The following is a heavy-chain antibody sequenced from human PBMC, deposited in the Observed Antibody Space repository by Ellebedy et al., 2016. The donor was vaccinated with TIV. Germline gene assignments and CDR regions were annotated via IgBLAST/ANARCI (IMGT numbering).Heavy chain of an antibody. CDR3: ARHVVAAARPMTYDAFDI. Sequence: MPGGSLRLSCPVSGGSISSSSYYWGWIRQPPGKGLEWIGRIYYSGSTYYNPFLKSRVTISVHTSKNQFSLKLSSVTAADTAVYDYARHVVAAARPMTYDAFDIWGQGTMVTVSS. V-gene: IGHV4-39*01. CDR1: GGSISSSSYY. CDR2: IYYSGST. D-gene: IGHD6-13*01. J-gene: IGHJ3*02.